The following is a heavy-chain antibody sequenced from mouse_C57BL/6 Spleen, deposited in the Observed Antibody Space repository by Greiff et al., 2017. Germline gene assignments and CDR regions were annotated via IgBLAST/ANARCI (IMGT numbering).Heavy chain of an antibody. Sequence: EVQVVESGGGLVQPGGSMRLSCVASGFTFSNSWMNWVRQSPEKGLEWVAQIRLKSDNYATHYAESVKGRFNISRDDSKSSVYLQMNNLRAEDTGIYYCTESSGYVPYWGQGTLVTVSA. CDR3: TESSGYVPY. CDR1: GFTFSNSW. CDR2: IRLKSDNYAT. V-gene: IGHV6-3*01. D-gene: IGHD3-2*02. J-gene: IGHJ3*01.